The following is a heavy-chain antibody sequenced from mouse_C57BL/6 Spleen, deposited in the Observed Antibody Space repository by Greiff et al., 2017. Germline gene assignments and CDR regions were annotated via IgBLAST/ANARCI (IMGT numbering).Heavy chain of an antibody. Sequence: EVQLMQSGPGLVQPSQSLSITCSVTGYSITSGYYWNLIRQFPGNKLEWMGDISYDGSNNYNPSLKSLISITRDTSKNQVFLKLNTVTAEDTATYYCARVDNCGFDYWGQGTTLTVSS. D-gene: IGHD1-3*01. V-gene: IGHV3-6*01. J-gene: IGHJ2*01. CDR3: ARVDNCGFDY. CDR2: ISYDGSN. CDR1: GYSITSGYY.